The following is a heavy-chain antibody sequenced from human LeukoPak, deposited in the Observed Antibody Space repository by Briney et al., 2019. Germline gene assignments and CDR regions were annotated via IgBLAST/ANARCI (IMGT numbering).Heavy chain of an antibody. CDR3: ASGAGYP. Sequence: SETLSLTCAGYGGSFSGYYWSWIRQPPGKGLEWIGEINHSGSTNYNPSLKSRVTISVDTSKNQFSLKLRSVTAADTAVYYCASGAGYPMGQGTLVTVSS. V-gene: IGHV4-34*01. CDR1: GGSFSGYY. J-gene: IGHJ5*02. CDR2: INHSGST.